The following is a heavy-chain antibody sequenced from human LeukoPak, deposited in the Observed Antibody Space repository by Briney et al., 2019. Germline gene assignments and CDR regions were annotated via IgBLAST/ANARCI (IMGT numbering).Heavy chain of an antibody. D-gene: IGHD4-11*01. J-gene: IGHJ4*02. Sequence: GGSLRLSCAASGFTFSSYGMHWVRQAPGKGLEWVAVIWYDGSNKYYADSVKGRFTISRDNSKNTLYLQMNSLRAEDTAVYYCAKDRSDYSNKRGFDYWGQGTLVTVSS. CDR1: GFTFSSYG. CDR2: IWYDGSNK. CDR3: AKDRSDYSNKRGFDY. V-gene: IGHV3-33*06.